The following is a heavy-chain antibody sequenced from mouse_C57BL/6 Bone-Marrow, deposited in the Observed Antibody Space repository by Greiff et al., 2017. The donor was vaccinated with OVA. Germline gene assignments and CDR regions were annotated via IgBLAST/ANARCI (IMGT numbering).Heavy chain of an antibody. CDR2: INPNNGGS. Sequence: EVQLQQSGPELVKPGASVKISCKASGYTFTDYYMNWVKQSPGKSLEWIGDINPNNGGSSYNQKFKGKATFTVDKSSSTAYMELRSLTSEDSAVYYCARGGITTVVAVDYWGQGTTLTVSS. V-gene: IGHV1-26*01. D-gene: IGHD1-1*01. CDR3: ARGGITTVVAVDY. J-gene: IGHJ2*01. CDR1: GYTFTDYY.